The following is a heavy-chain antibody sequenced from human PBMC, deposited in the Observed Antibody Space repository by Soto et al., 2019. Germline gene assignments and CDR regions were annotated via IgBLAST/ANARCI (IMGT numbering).Heavy chain of an antibody. CDR2: ISYDGNTK. CDR1: GFIFSTYA. D-gene: IGHD3-9*01. Sequence: GGSLRLSFAASGFIFSTYAMHWVRQPPGKGLEWVAVISYDGNTKDYADSVKGRFTISRDNSKNTVYLQMSSLRTEDTAVYYCARPGSGYDVLTGRYFYYYYTVDVWGQGTTVTVSS. V-gene: IGHV3-30-3*01. J-gene: IGHJ6*02. CDR3: ARPGSGYDVLTGRYFYYYYTVDV.